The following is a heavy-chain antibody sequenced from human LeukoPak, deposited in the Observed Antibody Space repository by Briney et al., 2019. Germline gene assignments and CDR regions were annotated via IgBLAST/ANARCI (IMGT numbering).Heavy chain of an antibody. D-gene: IGHD6-13*01. Sequence: GGSLRLSCAASGFTFSSYAMSWVRQAPGKGLEWVSVISGSGGSTYYADSVKGRFTISRDNSKNTLYLQMNSLRAEDTAVYYCAKHSSSWYKDYYYYMDVWGKGTTVTVSS. CDR2: ISGSGGST. V-gene: IGHV3-23*01. CDR1: GFTFSSYA. CDR3: AKHSSSWYKDYYYYMDV. J-gene: IGHJ6*03.